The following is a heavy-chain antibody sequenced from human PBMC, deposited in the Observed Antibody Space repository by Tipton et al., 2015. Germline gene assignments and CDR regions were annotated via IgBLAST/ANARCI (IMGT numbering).Heavy chain of an antibody. CDR1: SASVSSGIYY. CDR2: IYYSGIS. D-gene: IGHD3-22*01. CDR3: ARALDYYDSSGYSYYFDS. V-gene: IGHV4-61*01. Sequence: TLSLTCTVSSASVSSGIYYWNWIRQPPGKGLEWIGYIYYSGISNYNPSLESRVTMSVDTSKNQFSLNLSSVTAADTAVYYCARALDYYDSSGYSYYFDSWGQGTLVTVSS. J-gene: IGHJ4*02.